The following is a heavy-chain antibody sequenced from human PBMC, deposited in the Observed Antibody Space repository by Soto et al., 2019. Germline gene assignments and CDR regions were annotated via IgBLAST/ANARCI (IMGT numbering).Heavy chain of an antibody. CDR1: GYSFSTFR. CDR3: ARSGRNGYYAMDV. D-gene: IGHD1-26*01. CDR2: IYPGDSDT. Sequence: GESLKISCKGSGYSFSTFRIGWVRQMPGEGLEWMGIIYPGDSDTRYRPSFQGQVTISADKSINTAFMQWSSLKVSDTAMYYCARSGRNGYYAMDVWGQGTTVTVYS. J-gene: IGHJ6*02. V-gene: IGHV5-51*01.